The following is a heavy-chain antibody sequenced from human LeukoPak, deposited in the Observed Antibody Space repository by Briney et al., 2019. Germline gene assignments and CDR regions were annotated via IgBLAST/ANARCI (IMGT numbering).Heavy chain of an antibody. CDR1: GYTFINHA. Sequence: ASVKVSCKASGYTFINHAIHWVRQAPGQRLEWMGRINIGNGNTKYSQNFQGRITITRDTSATTAYMDLSSLGSEDTAMYYCARRLGRSFDYWGQGTLVTVSS. V-gene: IGHV1-3*04. D-gene: IGHD2-21*01. CDR3: ARRLGRSFDY. CDR2: INIGNGNT. J-gene: IGHJ4*02.